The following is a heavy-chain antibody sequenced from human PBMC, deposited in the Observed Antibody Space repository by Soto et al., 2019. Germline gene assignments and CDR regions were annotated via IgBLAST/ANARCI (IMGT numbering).Heavy chain of an antibody. CDR2: IWYDGSNK. Sequence: QEQLVESGGGVVQPGRSLRLSCAASGLTFSSHGMHWFRQATGKGLEWVAVIWYDGSNKYYADSVKGRFTISRDNSKNTLYLQMNSLRAEDTAVYYCARDVPEDHHGMDVWGQGTTVTVSS. D-gene: IGHD2-2*01. CDR3: ARDVPEDHHGMDV. V-gene: IGHV3-33*01. J-gene: IGHJ6*02. CDR1: GLTFSSHG.